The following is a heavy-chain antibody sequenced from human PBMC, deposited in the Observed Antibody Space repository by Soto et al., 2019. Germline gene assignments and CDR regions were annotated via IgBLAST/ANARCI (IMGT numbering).Heavy chain of an antibody. D-gene: IGHD5-18*01. J-gene: IGHJ6*02. CDR3: ARVAGYSYGPGRYYYGMDV. V-gene: IGHV1-2*04. CDR1: GYTFTGYY. Sequence: APVKVSCKASGYTFTGYYMHWVRQAPGQGLEWMGWINPNSGGTNYAQKFQGWVTMTRDTSISTAYMELSRLRSDDTAVYYCARVAGYSYGPGRYYYGMDVWGQGTTVTVSS. CDR2: INPNSGGT.